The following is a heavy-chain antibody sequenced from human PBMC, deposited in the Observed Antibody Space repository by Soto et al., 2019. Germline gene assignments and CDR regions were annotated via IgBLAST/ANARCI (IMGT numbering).Heavy chain of an antibody. J-gene: IGHJ3*02. CDR3: ARVERGTATTVVDAFEI. CDR2: MSHSGGT. V-gene: IGHV4-34*01. D-gene: IGHD1-1*01. CDR1: GGSVSSSSNYY. Sequence: QVQLQQWGAGLLKPLETLSLTCAVYGGSVSSSSNYYWSWIRQPPGKGLEWIGEMSHSGGTHFNPSLKSRVTISVDTSKNQFSLKMSSVTAADTALYYCARVERGTATTVVDAFEIWGPGTMVTVSS.